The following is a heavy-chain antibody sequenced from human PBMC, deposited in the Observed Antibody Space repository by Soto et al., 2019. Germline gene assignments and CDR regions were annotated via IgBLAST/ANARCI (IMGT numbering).Heavy chain of an antibody. CDR3: AREGSIVLMVYATNYYYYGMDV. CDR1: GYTFTSCG. V-gene: IGHV1-18*01. D-gene: IGHD2-8*01. J-gene: IGHJ6*02. CDR2: ISAYNGNT. Sequence: GASVKVSCKASGYTFTSCGISWVRQAPGQGLEWMGWISAYNGNTNYAQKPQGRVTMTTDTSTSTAYMELRSLRSDDTAVYYCAREGSIVLMVYATNYYYYGMDVWGQGTTVTVSS.